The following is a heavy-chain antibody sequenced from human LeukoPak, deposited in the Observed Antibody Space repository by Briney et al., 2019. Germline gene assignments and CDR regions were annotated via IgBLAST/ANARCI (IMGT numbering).Heavy chain of an antibody. D-gene: IGHD5-18*01. CDR1: GDSISSSISY. J-gene: IGHJ4*02. CDR3: ARNHTHEGYGYYFDY. V-gene: IGHV4-39*01. CDR2: IYYSGST. Sequence: SETLSLTCTVSGDSISSSISYWGWIRQPPGKGLEWIGSIYYSGSTHYNPSLKSRVIMSVDTSKNQFSLRLSSVTAADTAVYYCARNHTHEGYGYYFDYWGQGTLITVSS.